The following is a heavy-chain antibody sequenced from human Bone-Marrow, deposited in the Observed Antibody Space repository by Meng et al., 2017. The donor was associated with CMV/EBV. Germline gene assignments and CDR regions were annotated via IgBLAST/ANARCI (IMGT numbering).Heavy chain of an antibody. D-gene: IGHD2-2*01. V-gene: IGHV1-2*02. Sequence: ASVKVSCKASGYTFTGYYKHWVRQAPGQGLEWLGWINPNSGGTNYAQKFQGRVTMNRDTSISTAYMELSRLRSDDTAVYYCANGYCSSTSCSGFVYWGQGTLVTVSS. J-gene: IGHJ4*02. CDR3: ANGYCSSTSCSGFVY. CDR1: GYTFTGYY. CDR2: INPNSGGT.